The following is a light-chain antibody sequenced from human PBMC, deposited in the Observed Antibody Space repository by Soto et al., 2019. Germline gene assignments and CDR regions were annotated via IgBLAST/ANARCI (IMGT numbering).Light chain of an antibody. V-gene: IGKV1-5*01. J-gene: IGKJ1*01. CDR1: QSISSW. CDR2: DAS. Sequence: DIQMTQSPSTLSASVGDRVTITCRASQSISSWLAWYQQKPGKAPKLLIYDASSLESGVPSRFSGSGSGTAFTLTISSLQPEDFATYYYQQYNSFWTFGNGTKVEIK. CDR3: QQYNSFWT.